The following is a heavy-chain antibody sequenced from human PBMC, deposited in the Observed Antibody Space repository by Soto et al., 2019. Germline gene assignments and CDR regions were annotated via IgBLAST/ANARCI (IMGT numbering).Heavy chain of an antibody. J-gene: IGHJ4*02. CDR2: INYSGST. CDR1: GGSISSYY. Sequence: PSETLSLTCTVSGGSISSYYWSWIRQPPGKGLEWIGYINYSGSTNYNPSLKSRVTISVDTSKNQFSLKLSSVTAADTAVYYCARGITMVRGVIPRPYFDYWGQGTLVTVSS. V-gene: IGHV4-59*12. CDR3: ARGITMVRGVIPRPYFDY. D-gene: IGHD3-10*01.